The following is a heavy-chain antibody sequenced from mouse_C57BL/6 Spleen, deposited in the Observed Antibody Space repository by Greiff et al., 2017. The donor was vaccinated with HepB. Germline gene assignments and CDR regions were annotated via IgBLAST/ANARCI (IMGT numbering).Heavy chain of an antibody. V-gene: IGHV1-19*01. CDR1: GYTFTDYY. Sequence: EVKLVESGPVLVKPGASVKMSCKASGYTFTDYYMNWVKQSHGKSLEWIGVINPYNGVTRSNQKFKGKATLTVDKSSSTAYMELNSLTSEDSAVYYCARGGVVYYYPMDYWGQGTSVTVSS. CDR2: INPYNGVT. D-gene: IGHD6-2*01. J-gene: IGHJ4*01. CDR3: ARGGVVYYYPMDY.